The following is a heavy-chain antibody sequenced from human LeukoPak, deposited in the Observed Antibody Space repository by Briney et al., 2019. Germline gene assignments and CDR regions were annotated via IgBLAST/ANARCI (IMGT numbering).Heavy chain of an antibody. CDR2: IYTSGST. V-gene: IGHV4-4*07. CDR3: ATGVTAIGYNWFDP. J-gene: IGHJ5*02. Sequence: SETLSLTCTVSGGSISSYYWSWIRQPAGKGLEWIGRIYTSGSTNYNPSLKSRVTMSVDTSKNQFSLKLSSVTAADTAVYYCATGVTAIGYNWFDPWGQGTLVTVSS. D-gene: IGHD2-21*02. CDR1: GGSISSYY.